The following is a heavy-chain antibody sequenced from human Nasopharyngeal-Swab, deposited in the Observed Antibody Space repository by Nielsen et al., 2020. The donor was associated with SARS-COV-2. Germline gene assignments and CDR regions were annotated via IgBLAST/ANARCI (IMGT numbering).Heavy chain of an antibody. Sequence: GSLRLSCTVSGGSISSYYWSWIRQPPGKGLEWIGYIYYSGSTNYNPSLKSRATISVDTSKNQFSLKLSSVTAADTAVYYCARHTVATPISHYFDYWGQGTLVTVSS. J-gene: IGHJ4*02. CDR3: ARHTVATPISHYFDY. CDR2: IYYSGST. CDR1: GGSISSYY. D-gene: IGHD4-17*01. V-gene: IGHV4-59*08.